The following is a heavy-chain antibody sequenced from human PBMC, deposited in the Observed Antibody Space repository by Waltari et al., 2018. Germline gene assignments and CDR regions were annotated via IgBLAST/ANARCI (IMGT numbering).Heavy chain of an antibody. D-gene: IGHD1-1*01. J-gene: IGHJ4*02. Sequence: EVQLVESGGDLIQPGGSLRLSCAAPGFTVGNNFMGWVRPAPGKGLEWVSVIYSGGSTNYIDSVRGRFTISRDSSKNTLYLQMNSLRAEDTAVYYCAKVDNVGLNNYWGQGTLVTVSS. V-gene: IGHV3-53*01. CDR3: AKVDNVGLNNY. CDR2: IYSGGST. CDR1: GFTVGNNF.